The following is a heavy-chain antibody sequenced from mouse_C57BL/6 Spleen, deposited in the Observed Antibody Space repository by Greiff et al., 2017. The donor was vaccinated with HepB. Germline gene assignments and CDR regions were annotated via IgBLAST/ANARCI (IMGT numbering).Heavy chain of an antibody. Sequence: QVQLKQPGAELVKPGASVKLSCKASGYTFTSYRMHWVKQRPGQGLEWIGMIHPNSGSTNYNEKFKSKATLTVDKSSSTAYMQLSSLTSEDSAVYYCARYVPYYAMDYWGQGTSVTVSS. J-gene: IGHJ4*01. CDR2: IHPNSGST. V-gene: IGHV1-64*01. CDR1: GYTFTSYR. CDR3: ARYVPYYAMDY.